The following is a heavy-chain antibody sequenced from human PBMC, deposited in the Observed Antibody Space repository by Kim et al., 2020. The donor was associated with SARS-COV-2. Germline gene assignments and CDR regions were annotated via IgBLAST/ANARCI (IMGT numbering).Heavy chain of an antibody. CDR1: GGSFSGYY. CDR2: INHSGST. Sequence: SETLSLTCAVYGGSFSGYYWSWIRQPPGKGLEWIGEINHSGSTNYNPSLKSRVTISVDTSKNQFSLKLSSVTAADTAVYYCARGVGYCSGGSCYYYYGMDVWGQGTTVTVSS. D-gene: IGHD2-15*01. J-gene: IGHJ6*02. V-gene: IGHV4-34*01. CDR3: ARGVGYCSGGSCYYYYGMDV.